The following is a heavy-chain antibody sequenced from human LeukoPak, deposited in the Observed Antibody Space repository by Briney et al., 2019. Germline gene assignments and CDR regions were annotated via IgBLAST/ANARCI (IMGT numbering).Heavy chain of an antibody. D-gene: IGHD6-19*01. Sequence: ASVKVSCKASGYTFTKYGVSWVRQAPGQGLDWMAWISPYNGHTNYAQKFQDRVTLTTDTSTNTAYMELRSLTSDDTAHYFCARDDSQGAVAGTFDFWGQGTLVTVSS. CDR3: ARDDSQGAVAGTFDF. J-gene: IGHJ4*02. V-gene: IGHV1-18*01. CDR2: ISPYNGHT. CDR1: GYTFTKYG.